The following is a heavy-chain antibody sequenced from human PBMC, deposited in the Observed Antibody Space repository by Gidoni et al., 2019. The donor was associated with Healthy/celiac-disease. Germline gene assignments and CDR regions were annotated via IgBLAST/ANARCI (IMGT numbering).Heavy chain of an antibody. CDR2: MGTAGDP. CDR3: ARSRGAAADWYFDL. Sequence: EVQLVGSGGGLVQPGGSLILSCAASGFTLSSYDMNWVRHDTGKGLEWVSAMGTAGDPYYPGSVKGRFTISRENAKNYLYLKMNSLRAGDTAVYYCARSRGAAADWYFDLWGRGTLVTVSS. J-gene: IGHJ2*01. D-gene: IGHD6-13*01. V-gene: IGHV3-13*05. CDR1: GFTLSSYD.